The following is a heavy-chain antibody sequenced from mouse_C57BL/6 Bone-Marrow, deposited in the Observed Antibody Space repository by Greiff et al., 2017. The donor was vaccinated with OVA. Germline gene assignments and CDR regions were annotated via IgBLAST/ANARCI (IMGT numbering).Heavy chain of an antibody. Sequence: VQLQQPGAELVRPGSSVKLSCKASGYTFTSYWMDWVKQRPGQGLEWIGNIYPSDSETHYNQKFKDKATLTVDKSSSTAYMQLSSLTSEDSAGYYCAITTVVATDYWGQGTTLTVSS. CDR3: AITTVVATDY. D-gene: IGHD1-1*01. CDR1: GYTFTSYW. CDR2: IYPSDSET. V-gene: IGHV1-61*01. J-gene: IGHJ2*01.